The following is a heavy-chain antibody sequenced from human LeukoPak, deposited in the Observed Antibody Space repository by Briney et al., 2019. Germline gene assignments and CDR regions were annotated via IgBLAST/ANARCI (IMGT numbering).Heavy chain of an antibody. CDR1: GGSINNYY. Sequence: SETLSLTCTVSGGSINNYYWSWIRQPAGKGLEWIGRIYTSGSTNYNPSLKSRVTMSVVTSKNQFSLKLSSVTAADTAVYYCARYHDSSGQYYYMDVWGKGTTVTVSS. CDR2: IYTSGST. D-gene: IGHD3-22*01. V-gene: IGHV4-4*07. J-gene: IGHJ6*03. CDR3: ARYHDSSGQYYYMDV.